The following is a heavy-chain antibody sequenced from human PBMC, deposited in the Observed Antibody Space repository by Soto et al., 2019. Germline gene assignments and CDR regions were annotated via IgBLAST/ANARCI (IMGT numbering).Heavy chain of an antibody. CDR1: GGTFSSYT. CDR3: ARAYYYDSSGSIPLFDY. D-gene: IGHD3-22*01. CDR2: IIPILGIA. J-gene: IGHJ4*02. Sequence: SVKVSCKASGGTFSSYTISWVRQAPGQGLEWMGRIIPILGIANYAQKFQGRVTITADKSTSTAYMELSSLRSEDTAVYYCARAYYYDSSGSIPLFDYWGQGTLVTVSS. V-gene: IGHV1-69*02.